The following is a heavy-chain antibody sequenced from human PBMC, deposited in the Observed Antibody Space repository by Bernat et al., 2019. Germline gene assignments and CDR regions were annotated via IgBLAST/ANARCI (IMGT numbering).Heavy chain of an antibody. J-gene: IGHJ4*02. CDR2: ISYDGSNK. D-gene: IGHD3-16*01. Sequence: QVQLVESGGGVVKPGRSLRLSCAASGFTFSSYGMHWVRQAPGKGLGWVAVISYDGSNKYYADSVKGRFTISRDNSKNTLYLQMNSLRAEDTAVYYCAKDLRVTFGGADYWGQGTLVTVSS. V-gene: IGHV3-30*18. CDR3: AKDLRVTFGGADY. CDR1: GFTFSSYG.